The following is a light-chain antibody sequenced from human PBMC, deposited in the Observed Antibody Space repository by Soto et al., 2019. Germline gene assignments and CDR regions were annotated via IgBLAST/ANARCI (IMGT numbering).Light chain of an antibody. CDR1: QGIAGS. V-gene: IGKV1-9*01. Sequence: DIQLTQSPSFLSASVGDRVTITCRASQGIAGSLAWYQQKPGKPPKLLIYAESTLQSGVPSRFSGSGSGTGCTLTISSLQPEDFATYYCQQVKSYPRTFGGGTKVEIK. CDR2: AES. J-gene: IGKJ4*01. CDR3: QQVKSYPRT.